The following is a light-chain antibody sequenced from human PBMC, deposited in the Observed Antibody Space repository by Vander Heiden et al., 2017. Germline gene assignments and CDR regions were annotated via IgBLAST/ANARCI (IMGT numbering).Light chain of an antibody. CDR3: HQTYSPPYT. CDR2: SAS. CDR1: QTISTY. Sequence: DIQMTQSPSSLSASVGDRVTITCRASQTISTYLNWYHQNQGKAPKLLIYSASNLQGEVPSRFSGSGSGTDFTLTISSLQPEDFATYHCHQTYSPPYTFGQGTKLEIK. V-gene: IGKV1-39*01. J-gene: IGKJ2*01.